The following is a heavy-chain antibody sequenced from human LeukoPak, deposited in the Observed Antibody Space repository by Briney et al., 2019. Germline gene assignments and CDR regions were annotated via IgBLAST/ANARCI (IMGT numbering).Heavy chain of an antibody. CDR3: GRAPYYYDSSGYYQRAFDI. CDR2: IYYSGST. J-gene: IGHJ3*02. CDR1: GGSISSYY. D-gene: IGHD3-22*01. V-gene: IGHV4-59*08. Sequence: PSETLSLTCTVSGGSISSYYWSWIRQPPGKGLEWIGYIYYSGSTNYNPSLKSRVTISVDTSKNQFSLKLSSVTAADTAVYYCGRAPYYYDSSGYYQRAFDIWGQGTMVTVSS.